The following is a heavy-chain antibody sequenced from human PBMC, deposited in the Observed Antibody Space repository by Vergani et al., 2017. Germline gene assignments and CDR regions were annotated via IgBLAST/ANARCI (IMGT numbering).Heavy chain of an antibody. CDR3: AREIQVTQALDL. Sequence: QAHLVESGGGLVKPGGSLRLSCAASGFTSSDFYMAWIRQAPGNGLEWVAYISKSGHAIHYADSVTGRFTLCRDSAKNSLSLQMNSLRVEDTALYYCAREIQVTQALDLWGRGTMVTVSS. CDR2: ISKSGHAI. V-gene: IGHV3-11*01. J-gene: IGHJ3*01. CDR1: GFTSSDFY. D-gene: IGHD2-21*02.